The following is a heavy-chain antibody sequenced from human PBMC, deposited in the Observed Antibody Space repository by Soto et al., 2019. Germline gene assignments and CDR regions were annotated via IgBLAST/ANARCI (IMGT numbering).Heavy chain of an antibody. CDR3: AKLTLTTRIIDY. J-gene: IGHJ4*02. Sequence: QVQLVESGGGVVQPGRSLRLSCAASGFTFSSYGMHWVRQAPGKGLEWVAVISYDGSNKYYADSVKGRFTISRDNSKNTLYLQMNSLRAEDTAVYYCAKLTLTTRIIDYWGQGTLVTVSS. V-gene: IGHV3-30*18. D-gene: IGHD4-17*01. CDR2: ISYDGSNK. CDR1: GFTFSSYG.